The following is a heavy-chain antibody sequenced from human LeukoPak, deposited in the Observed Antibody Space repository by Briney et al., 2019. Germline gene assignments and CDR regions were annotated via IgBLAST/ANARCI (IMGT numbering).Heavy chain of an antibody. CDR1: GGTFSSYA. CDR3: AREAWTIWLGDPERYFDH. Sequence: SVKVSCKASGGTFSSYAISWVRQAPGQGLEWMGGIIPIFGTASYAQKFQGRVTITTDESTSTAYMELRSLRSDDTAVYYCAREAWTIWLGDPERYFDHWGQGSLVTVSS. CDR2: IIPIFGTA. J-gene: IGHJ4*02. D-gene: IGHD3-10*01. V-gene: IGHV1-69*05.